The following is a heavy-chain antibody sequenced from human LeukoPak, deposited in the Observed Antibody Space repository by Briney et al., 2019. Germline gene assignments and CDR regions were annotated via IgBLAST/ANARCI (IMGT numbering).Heavy chain of an antibody. CDR1: GYTFTSYY. CDR3: ARDVGYCSRTSCFATLDY. Sequence: GASVKVSCKASGYTFTSYYMHWVRQAPGQGLEWMGWINPNSGGTNYAQKFQGRVTMTRDTSISTAYMELSRLRSDDTAVFYCARDVGYCSRTSCFATLDYWGQGTLVTVSS. CDR2: INPNSGGT. V-gene: IGHV1-2*02. J-gene: IGHJ4*02. D-gene: IGHD2-2*01.